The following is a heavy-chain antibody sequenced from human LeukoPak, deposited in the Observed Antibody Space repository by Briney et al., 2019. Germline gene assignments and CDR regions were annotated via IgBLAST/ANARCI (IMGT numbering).Heavy chain of an antibody. CDR1: GFTLSSYA. D-gene: IGHD6-19*01. Sequence: GGSLRLSCAASGFTLSSYAMSWVRQAPGKGLEWVSAISGSGGSTYYEDSVKGRFTISRDNAKNSLCLQMNSLRAEDTAVYYCARGYSSGWYWLDYWGQGTLVTVSS. CDR3: ARGYSSGWYWLDY. V-gene: IGHV3-23*01. J-gene: IGHJ4*02. CDR2: ISGSGGST.